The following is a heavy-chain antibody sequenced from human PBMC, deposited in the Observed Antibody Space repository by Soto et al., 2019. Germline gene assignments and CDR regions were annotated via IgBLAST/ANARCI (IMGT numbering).Heavy chain of an antibody. CDR3: ARDLVTLITPAQ. Sequence: QVQLRESGPGLVKPAQTLSLTCTVSGGSIRSGGYNWSWIRQLPGKCLEWIGYIFHTGNTYFNPSLKSRVTISVDTPQNQSSLRLGSVPASDTALYYCARDLVTLITPAQWGQGVLVT. J-gene: IGHJ1*01. CDR2: IFHTGNT. V-gene: IGHV4-31*03. D-gene: IGHD2-21*02. CDR1: GGSIRSGGYN.